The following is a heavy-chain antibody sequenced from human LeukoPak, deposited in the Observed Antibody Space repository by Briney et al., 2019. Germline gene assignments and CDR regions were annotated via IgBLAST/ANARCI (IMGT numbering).Heavy chain of an antibody. V-gene: IGHV1-2*02. CDR3: ARDRSGDILTGFRVERTPKNYYYYYMDV. D-gene: IGHD3-9*01. J-gene: IGHJ6*03. CDR1: GYTFTGYY. CDR2: INPNSGGT. Sequence: GSVKVSCKASGYTFTGYYMHWVRQAPGQGLEWMGWINPNSGGTNYAQKFQGRVTMTRDTSISTAYMEPSRLRSDDTAVYYCARDRSGDILTGFRVERTPKNYYYYYMDVWGKGTTVTVSS.